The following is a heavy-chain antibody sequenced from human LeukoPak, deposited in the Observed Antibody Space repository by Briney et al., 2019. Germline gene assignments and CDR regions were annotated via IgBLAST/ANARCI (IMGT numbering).Heavy chain of an antibody. V-gene: IGHV3-9*03. J-gene: IGHJ4*02. D-gene: IGHD6-19*01. Sequence: PGRSLRLSCAVSGLTFDDYAMHWVRQAPGKGLEWVSGISWNSGSIDYADSVKGRFTISRDNAKNSLYLQMNSLRAEDMALYYCAKDRYISGWYYFDYWGQGTLVTVSS. CDR3: AKDRYISGWYYFDY. CDR1: GLTFDDYA. CDR2: ISWNSGSI.